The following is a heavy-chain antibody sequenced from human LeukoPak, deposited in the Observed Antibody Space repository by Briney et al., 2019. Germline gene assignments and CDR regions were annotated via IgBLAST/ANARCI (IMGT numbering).Heavy chain of an antibody. CDR3: ARGGLGGHYYDGSGYHHYYYGMDV. CDR2: IYTSGST. Sequence: SETLSLTCTVSGGSISSYYWSWIRQPAGKGLEWIGRIYTSGSTNYNPSLKSRVTISVDTSKNQFSLKLSSVTAADTAVYYCARGGLGGHYYDGSGYHHYYYGMDVWGQGTTVAVSS. D-gene: IGHD3-22*01. CDR1: GGSISSYY. V-gene: IGHV4-4*07. J-gene: IGHJ6*02.